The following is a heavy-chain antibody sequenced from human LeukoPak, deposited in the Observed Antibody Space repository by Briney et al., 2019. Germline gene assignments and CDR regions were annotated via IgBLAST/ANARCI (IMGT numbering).Heavy chain of an antibody. CDR3: ARPVVHCSGGNRYPNYFDY. CDR1: GYSFTSYW. D-gene: IGHD2-15*01. CDR2: IYPGDSDT. V-gene: IGHV5-51*01. J-gene: IGHJ4*02. Sequence: GESLKISCKGSGYSFTSYWIGWVRQMPGKGLDWMGIIYPGDSDTRYSPSFQGQVTISVDKSISTAYLQWSSLKASDTAMYYCARPVVHCSGGNRYPNYFDYWGQGTLVTVSS.